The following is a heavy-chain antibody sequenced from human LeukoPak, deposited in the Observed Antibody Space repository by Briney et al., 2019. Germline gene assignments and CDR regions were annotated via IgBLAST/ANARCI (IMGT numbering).Heavy chain of an antibody. CDR1: GFTFSSYA. CDR2: ISGSGGST. Sequence: GGSLRLSCAASGFTFSSYAMSWVRQAPGKGLEWVSAISGSGGSTYYADSVKGRFTTSRDNSKNTLYLQMNSLRAEDTAVYYCAKVEPDGYSYGYFDYWGQGTLVTVSS. J-gene: IGHJ4*02. V-gene: IGHV3-23*01. CDR3: AKVEPDGYSYGYFDY. D-gene: IGHD5-18*01.